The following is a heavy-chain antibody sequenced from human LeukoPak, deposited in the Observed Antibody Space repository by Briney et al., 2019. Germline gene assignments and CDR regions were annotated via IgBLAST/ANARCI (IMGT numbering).Heavy chain of an antibody. D-gene: IGHD1-14*01. CDR1: GFTFDDYA. CDR3: AKEAAGYYYYYMDV. V-gene: IGHV3-9*03. J-gene: IGHJ6*03. Sequence: GRSLRLSCAASGFTFDDYAMHWVRQAPGKGLEWVAGISWNSGSIGYADSVEGRFTISRDNAKNSLYLQMNSLRAEDIALYYCAKEAAGYYYYYMDVWGKGTTVTVSS. CDR2: ISWNSGSI.